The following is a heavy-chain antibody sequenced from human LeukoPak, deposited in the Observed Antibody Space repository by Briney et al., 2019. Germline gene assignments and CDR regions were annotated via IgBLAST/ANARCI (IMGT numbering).Heavy chain of an antibody. Sequence: PSETPSLTCTVSGGSINSYYWSWIRQPAGKGLEWIGRVHSTGSTNYNPSLQSRLTMSVDMSKNQFSLKLSSVTAADTAVYYCVSGLWEVPGCHWGQGTLVTVSS. CDR2: VHSTGST. V-gene: IGHV4-4*07. CDR1: GGSINSYY. D-gene: IGHD1-26*01. J-gene: IGHJ4*02. CDR3: VSGLWEVPGCH.